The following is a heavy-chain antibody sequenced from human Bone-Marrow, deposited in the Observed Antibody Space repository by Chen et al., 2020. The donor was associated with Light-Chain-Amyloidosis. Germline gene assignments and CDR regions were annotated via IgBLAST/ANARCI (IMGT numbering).Heavy chain of an antibody. CDR3: AKGTTFDY. Sequence: QVQLVESGGGVVQPGRSLSISCAASGFTFSSYGMHWVRQAPGKGLEWVAVISYDGSNKYYADSVKGRFTISRDNSKNTLYLQMNSLRAEDTAVYYCAKGTTFDYWGQGTLVTVSS. D-gene: IGHD2-2*01. V-gene: IGHV3-30*18. CDR1: GFTFSSYG. J-gene: IGHJ4*02. CDR2: ISYDGSNK.